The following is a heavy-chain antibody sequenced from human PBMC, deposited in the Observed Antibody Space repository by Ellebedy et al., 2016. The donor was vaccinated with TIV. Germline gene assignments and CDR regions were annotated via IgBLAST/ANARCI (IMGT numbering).Heavy chain of an antibody. V-gene: IGHV3-15*01. J-gene: IGHJ4*02. D-gene: IGHD6-19*01. Sequence: PGGSLRLSCAASGFTFANAWMSWVRQAPGQGLAWIGHIRKNINGGTTDYAAPVKGRFSISSDNSKNTLYLQMNSLKTGDTAVYYCTTDRGRAEAGYFDYWGQGTLVTVSS. CDR1: GFTFANAW. CDR2: IRKNINGGTT. CDR3: TTDRGRAEAGYFDY.